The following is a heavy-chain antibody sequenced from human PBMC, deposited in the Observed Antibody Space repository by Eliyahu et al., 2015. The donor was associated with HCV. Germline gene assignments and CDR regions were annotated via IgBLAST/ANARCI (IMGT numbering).Heavy chain of an antibody. CDR3: ASGGGGIAVAGTGGWFDP. CDR1: GGSITTXY. J-gene: IGHJ5*02. V-gene: IGHV4-59*01. D-gene: IGHD6-19*01. Sequence: QVQLQESGPGLVKPSETLSLTCTVPGGSITTXYWSWIRQPPGKGLEWIGYIHYSASTNYNPSLKSRVTISLDTSKNQFSLNLTSVTAADTAVYYCASGGGGIAVAGTGGWFDPWGQGTLVTVSS. CDR2: IHYSAST.